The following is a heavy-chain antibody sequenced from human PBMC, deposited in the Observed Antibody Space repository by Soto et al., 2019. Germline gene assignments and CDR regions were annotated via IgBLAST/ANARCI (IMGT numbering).Heavy chain of an antibody. Sequence: SETLSLTCAVYGGSFSGYYWSWIRQPPGKGLEWIGEINHSGSTNYNPSLKSRVTISVDTSKNQFSLKLSSVTAADTAVYYCACTPGHYDFWSGYYGRQNWFDPWGQGTPVTVSS. CDR1: GGSFSGYY. CDR3: ACTPGHYDFWSGYYGRQNWFDP. J-gene: IGHJ5*02. D-gene: IGHD3-3*01. CDR2: INHSGST. V-gene: IGHV4-34*01.